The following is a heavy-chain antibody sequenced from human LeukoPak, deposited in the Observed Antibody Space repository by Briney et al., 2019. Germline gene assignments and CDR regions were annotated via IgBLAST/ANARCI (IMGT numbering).Heavy chain of an antibody. D-gene: IGHD5-12*01. CDR2: INPNSGGT. V-gene: IGHV1-2*02. CDR3: ARGIRWLRFTIRTEYFQH. CDR1: GYTVTGFY. Sequence: ASVKVSCKASGYTVTGFYLHWVRQAPGQGLEWVGWINPNSGGTNSAQTFQGRVTMTRDTSISTAYMELSRLRSDDTAIYYCARGIRWLRFTIRTEYFQHWGQGTLVTVSS. J-gene: IGHJ1*01.